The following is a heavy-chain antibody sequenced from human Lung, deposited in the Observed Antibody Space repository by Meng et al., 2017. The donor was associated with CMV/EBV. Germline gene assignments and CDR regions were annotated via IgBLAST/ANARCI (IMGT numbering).Heavy chain of an antibody. CDR1: GFTFSISW. D-gene: IGHD5-18*01. CDR2: IKEDGSEE. V-gene: IGHV3-7*01. J-gene: IGHJ6*01. CDR3: ARARGYGPRYYGMDV. Sequence: GESXKISCAASGFTFSISWMSWVRQAPGKGLEWVASIKEDGSEEHYVDSVKGRFTISRDNAKNSLYLQMYSLRAEDTAVYYCARARGYGPRYYGMDVWGPGNXV.